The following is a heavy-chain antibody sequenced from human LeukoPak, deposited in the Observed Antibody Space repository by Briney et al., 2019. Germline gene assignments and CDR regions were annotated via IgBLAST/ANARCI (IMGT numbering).Heavy chain of an antibody. J-gene: IGHJ5*02. Sequence: SETLSLTCTVSGGSISSGGYYWSWIRQHPGKGLEWIGYIYYSGSTYYNPSLKSRVTISVDTSKNQFSLKLSSVTAADTAVYYCARAGTYYPVGGDPWGQGTLVTVSS. CDR3: ARAGTYYPVGGDP. V-gene: IGHV4-31*03. CDR2: IYYSGST. CDR1: GGSISSGGYY. D-gene: IGHD3-10*01.